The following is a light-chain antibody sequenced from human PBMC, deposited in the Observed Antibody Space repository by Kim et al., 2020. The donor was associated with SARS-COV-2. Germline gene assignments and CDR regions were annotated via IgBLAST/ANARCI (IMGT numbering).Light chain of an antibody. J-gene: IGKJ4*01. Sequence: LSGSPGERATLSCRASQSVSSNLAWYQQKPGQAPRLLIYGASTRATGIPARFSGSGSGTEFTLTISSLQSEDFAVYYCQQYNNWLTFGGGTKVEI. CDR3: QQYNNWLT. CDR1: QSVSSN. CDR2: GAS. V-gene: IGKV3-15*01.